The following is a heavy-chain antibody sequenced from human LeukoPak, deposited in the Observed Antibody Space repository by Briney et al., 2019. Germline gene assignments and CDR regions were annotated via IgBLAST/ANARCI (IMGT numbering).Heavy chain of an antibody. V-gene: IGHV4-39*01. D-gene: IGHD5-12*01. Sequence: SETLSLTCTVSGGSISSSSYYWGWIRQPPGKGLEWIGSICYSGSTYYNPSLKSRVTISVDTSKNQFSLKLSSVTAADTAVYYCARPVLDIARGNPYSMSFSTNYAFDIWGQGTMVTVSS. CDR2: ICYSGST. CDR3: ARPVLDIARGNPYSMSFSTNYAFDI. CDR1: GGSISSSSYY. J-gene: IGHJ3*02.